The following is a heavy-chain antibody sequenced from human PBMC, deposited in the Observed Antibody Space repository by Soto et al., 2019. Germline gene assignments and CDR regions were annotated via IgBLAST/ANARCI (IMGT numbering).Heavy chain of an antibody. CDR3: ARVRSGTYFGVYYNGMDV. D-gene: IGHD1-26*01. CDR2: IIPMIGTA. Sequence: QVQLVQSASEVKKPGSSAKVSCKASGGTFSNYAFSWVRQAPGQGLEWMGGIIPMIGTANYAEKFQGRVTITADESTSTVSMELSRLRSEDTALYYCARVRSGTYFGVYYNGMDVWGQGTAVTVSS. V-gene: IGHV1-69*01. CDR1: GGTFSNYA. J-gene: IGHJ6*02.